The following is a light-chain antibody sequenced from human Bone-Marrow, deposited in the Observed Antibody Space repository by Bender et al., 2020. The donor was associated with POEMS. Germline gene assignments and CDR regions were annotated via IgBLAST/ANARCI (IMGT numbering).Light chain of an antibody. V-gene: IGLV1-47*01. CDR2: RTA. CDR3: SSYTSSSTVV. CDR1: SSNIGINY. Sequence: QSVLTQPPSVSGTPGQRVTISCSGSSSNIGINYVHWYQQLPGTAPKLIIYRTAQRPSGVPDRFSGSKSGNTASLTISGLQAEDEADYYCSSYTSSSTVVFGGGTKLTVL. J-gene: IGLJ2*01.